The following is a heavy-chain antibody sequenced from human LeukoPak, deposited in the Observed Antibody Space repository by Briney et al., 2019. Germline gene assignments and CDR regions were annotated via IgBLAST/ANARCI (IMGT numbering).Heavy chain of an antibody. D-gene: IGHD3-10*01. V-gene: IGHV4-31*03. CDR1: GGSISSGGYY. CDR3: ARVSRIRGVILTAISWFDP. CDR2: IYYSGST. Sequence: PSQTLSLTCTVSGGSISSGGYYWSWIRQHPGKGLEWIGYIYYSGSTYYNPSLKSRVTISVDTSKNQFSLKLSSVTAADTAVYYCARVSRIRGVILTAISWFDPWGQGTLVTVSS. J-gene: IGHJ5*02.